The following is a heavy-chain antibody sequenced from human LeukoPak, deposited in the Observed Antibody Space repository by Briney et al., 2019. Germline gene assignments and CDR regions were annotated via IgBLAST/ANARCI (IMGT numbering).Heavy chain of an antibody. CDR2: INHRGDT. D-gene: IGHD1-1*01. CDR3: ARGPTISETGYFDF. J-gene: IGHJ4*03. V-gene: IGHV4-34*01. CDR1: GGSFSTYY. Sequence: SETLSLTCAVYGGSFSTYYWSWLRHSPGKGLEWIAEINHRGDTNYNPSVKSRVTISVDTSKNQFSLKVRSLTAADTAVYYCARGPTISETGYFDFWGQGTLVTVSS.